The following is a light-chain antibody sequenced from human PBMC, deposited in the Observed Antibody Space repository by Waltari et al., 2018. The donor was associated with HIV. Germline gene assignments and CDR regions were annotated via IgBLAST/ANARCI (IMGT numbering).Light chain of an antibody. V-gene: IGLV2-14*03. CDR1: MGDLTY. CDR3: TKYTSTNVLIL. Sequence: QSAPTQPASVSGSPGQSITISCNNMGDLTYVSWYQQYPGKPPKLLIYEISNRPPGISSRFSVSKSGDTASLTISGLQADDEADYFCTKYTSTNVLILFGGGTKVTVL. CDR2: EIS. J-gene: IGLJ2*01.